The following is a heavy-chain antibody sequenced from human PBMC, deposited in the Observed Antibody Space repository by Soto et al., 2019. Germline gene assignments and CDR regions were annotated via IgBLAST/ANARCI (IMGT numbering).Heavy chain of an antibody. CDR2: ISYSGSDI. CDR3: ARGILGPAAMFGLFDF. CDR1: GFSFSDYY. Sequence: QVQLVESGGGLVKPGGSLRLSCAASGFSFSDYYMTWIRQAPGKGLEWVSYISYSGSDIYYADSVKGRFTISRDNAKNSLYLQMNSLRAEVTAVFYCARGILGPAAMFGLFDFWGQGTLVTVSS. J-gene: IGHJ4*02. D-gene: IGHD2-2*01. V-gene: IGHV3-11*01.